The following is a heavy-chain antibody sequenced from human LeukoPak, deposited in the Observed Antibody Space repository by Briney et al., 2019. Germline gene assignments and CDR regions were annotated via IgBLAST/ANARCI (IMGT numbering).Heavy chain of an antibody. V-gene: IGHV3-11*01. Sequence: PGGSLRLSCAASGLTFSAHYMSWIRQAPGKGLEWISHTSTSGTSTYHADPVKGRFTISRDDAKNSLNLQMDSLRAEDTAVYYCARGHLVLDVWGRGTTVTVSS. CDR1: GLTFSAHY. CDR2: TSTSGTST. J-gene: IGHJ6*02. D-gene: IGHD3-16*01. CDR3: ARGHLVLDV.